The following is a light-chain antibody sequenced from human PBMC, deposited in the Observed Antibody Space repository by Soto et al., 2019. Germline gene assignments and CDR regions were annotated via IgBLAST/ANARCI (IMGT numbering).Light chain of an antibody. V-gene: IGKV3-11*01. Sequence: EIVLTQSPATLSLSPGERATLSCRASQSVSSYLAWYQQKPGQAARLLIYDASNRATGIPARFSGSGSGTDFTLTISSLEPEDFAVYYCQQRSNWRALTFGGGTKVEIK. CDR3: QQRSNWRALT. CDR2: DAS. CDR1: QSVSSY. J-gene: IGKJ4*01.